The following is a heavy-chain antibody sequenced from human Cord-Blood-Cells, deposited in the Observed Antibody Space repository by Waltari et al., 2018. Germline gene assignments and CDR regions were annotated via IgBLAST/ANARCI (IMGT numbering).Heavy chain of an antibody. V-gene: IGHV3-53*01. CDR3: ARERVPNWFDP. J-gene: IGHJ5*02. CDR2: IYSGGST. CDR1: GFTVSSNY. Sequence: EVQLVESGGGLIQPGGSLRLSCAASGFTVSSNYMSWVRQAPGKGLEWVSVIYSGGSTYYADSGKGRFTISRDNSKNTLYLQMNSLRAEDTAVYYCARERVPNWFDPWGQGTLVTVSS.